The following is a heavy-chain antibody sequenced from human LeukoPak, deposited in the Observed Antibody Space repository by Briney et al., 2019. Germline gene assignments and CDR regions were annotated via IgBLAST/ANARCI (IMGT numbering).Heavy chain of an antibody. J-gene: IGHJ4*02. CDR1: GDTFSSYT. CDR2: IIPILGIA. D-gene: IGHD1-26*01. Sequence: SVKVSCKASGDTFSSYTISWVRQAPGQGLEWMGMIIPILGIANYAQKFQGRVTITADKSTSTAYMELSSLRSEDTAVYYCARGSFPDVGALLFDYWGQGTLVTVSS. V-gene: IGHV1-69*02. CDR3: ARGSFPDVGALLFDY.